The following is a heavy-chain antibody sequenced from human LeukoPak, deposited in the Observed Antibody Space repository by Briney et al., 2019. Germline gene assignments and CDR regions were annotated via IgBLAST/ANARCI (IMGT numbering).Heavy chain of an antibody. V-gene: IGHV3-30*04. CDR1: GFTFSSYA. D-gene: IGHD5-12*01. Sequence: PGRSLRLSCAAPGFTFSSYAMHWVRQAPGKGLEWVAVISYDGSNKYYADSVRGRFTISRDNSKNTLYLQMNSLRAEDTAVYYCARDEVDSEFDYWGQGTLVTVSS. J-gene: IGHJ4*02. CDR2: ISYDGSNK. CDR3: ARDEVDSEFDY.